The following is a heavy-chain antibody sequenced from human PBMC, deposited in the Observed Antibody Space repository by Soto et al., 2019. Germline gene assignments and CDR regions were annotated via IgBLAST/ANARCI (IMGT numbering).Heavy chain of an antibody. J-gene: IGHJ6*02. CDR2: IKQDGSEK. D-gene: IGHD3-10*01. CDR3: ARDSRLWSKNYGMDV. CDR1: GFTFSSYW. Sequence: PGGSLRLSCAASGFTFSSYWMSWVRQAPGKGLEWVANIKQDGSEKYYVDSVKGRFTISRDNAKNSMYLQMNSLRAEDTAVYYCARDSRLWSKNYGMDVWGQGTTVTVSS. V-gene: IGHV3-7*01.